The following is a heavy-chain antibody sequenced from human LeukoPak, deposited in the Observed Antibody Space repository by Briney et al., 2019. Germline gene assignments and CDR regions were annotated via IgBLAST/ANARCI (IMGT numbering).Heavy chain of an antibody. V-gene: IGHV3-30-3*01. Sequence: PGGSLRLSCAASEFTFRSYAMDWVRQAPGRGLEWVAAISYDGNSEYYADSVKGRFTISRDNSKNTLFLQMNSLSTQDTAVYYCARGGANFFDFWGQGTLVTVS. CDR1: EFTFRSYA. J-gene: IGHJ4*02. CDR3: ARGGANFFDF. CDR2: ISYDGNSE. D-gene: IGHD2-8*01.